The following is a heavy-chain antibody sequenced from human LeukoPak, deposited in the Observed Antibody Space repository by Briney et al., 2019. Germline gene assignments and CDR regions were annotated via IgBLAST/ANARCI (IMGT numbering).Heavy chain of an antibody. J-gene: IGHJ4*02. CDR1: GFTFDDYA. Sequence: GRSLRLSCAASGFTFDDYAMHWVRQAPGKGLEWVSGISWNSGSIGYADSVKGRFTISRDNAKNSLYLQMNSLRAEDTALYYCAKDSGPMVRGVHDYWGQGTLVTVSS. V-gene: IGHV3-9*01. CDR3: AKDSGPMVRGVHDY. CDR2: ISWNSGSI. D-gene: IGHD3-10*01.